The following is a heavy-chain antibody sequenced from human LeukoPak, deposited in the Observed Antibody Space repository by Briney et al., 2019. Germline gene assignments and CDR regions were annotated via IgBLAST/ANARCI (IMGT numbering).Heavy chain of an antibody. Sequence: SQTLSLTCAISGDSLSSNSATWNWVRQSPSRGLEWLGRTYYRSKWYNDYAVSVKSRITINPDTSKNQFSLQLNSVTPDDTAVYYCAREGEAAGWEPLDYWGQGTLVTVSS. CDR1: GDSLSSNSAT. D-gene: IGHD6-13*01. CDR2: TYYRSKWYN. CDR3: AREGEAAGWEPLDY. J-gene: IGHJ4*02. V-gene: IGHV6-1*01.